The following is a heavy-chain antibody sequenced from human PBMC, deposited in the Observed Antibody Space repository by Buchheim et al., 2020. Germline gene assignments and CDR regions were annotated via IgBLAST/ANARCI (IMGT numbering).Heavy chain of an antibody. D-gene: IGHD3-22*01. CDR2: ISYDGSNK. CDR1: GFPFSSYA. J-gene: IGHJ5*02. CDR3: ARDRGGPYYYDSSGYIKGFDP. Sequence: QVQLVESGGGVVQPGRSLRLSCAASGFPFSSYAMHWVRQAPGKGLEWVEVISYDGSNKYYAASVKGRFTIYRDNSKNTLYLQMNSLRAEDTAVYYCARDRGGPYYYDSSGYIKGFDPWGQGTL. V-gene: IGHV3-30*04.